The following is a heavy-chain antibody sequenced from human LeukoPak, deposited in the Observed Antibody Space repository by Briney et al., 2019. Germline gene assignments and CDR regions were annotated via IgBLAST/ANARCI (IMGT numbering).Heavy chain of an antibody. CDR3: ARFKAVAGSTHSYYYYGMDV. CDR1: GGSFSGYY. J-gene: IGHJ6*02. Sequence: RASETLSLTCAVYGGSFSGYYWSWIRQPPGKGLEWTGEINHSGSTNYNPSLKSRVTISVDTSKNQFSLKLSSVTAADTAVYYCARFKAVAGSTHSYYYYGMDVWGQGTTVTVSS. V-gene: IGHV4-34*01. CDR2: INHSGST. D-gene: IGHD6-19*01.